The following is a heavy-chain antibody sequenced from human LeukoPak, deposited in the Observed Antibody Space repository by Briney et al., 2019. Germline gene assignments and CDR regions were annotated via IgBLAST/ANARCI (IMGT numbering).Heavy chain of an antibody. D-gene: IGHD5-18*01. J-gene: IGHJ4*02. V-gene: IGHV4-39*01. Sequence: SETLSLTCTVSGGSISSTSYYWGWIRQPPGKGLEWIGSVCYTGSTYYNVSLKSRVTISVNTSKNQFSLKLSSVTAADTAVYCCARRNTAMGSFDYWGQGTLVTVPS. CDR3: ARRNTAMGSFDY. CDR2: VCYTGST. CDR1: GGSISSTSYY.